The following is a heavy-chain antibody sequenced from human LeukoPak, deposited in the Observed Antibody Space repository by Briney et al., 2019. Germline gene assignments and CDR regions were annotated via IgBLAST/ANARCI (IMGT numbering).Heavy chain of an antibody. V-gene: IGHV3-11*03. CDR2: ISKGPIYT. D-gene: IGHD4-17*01. Sequence: GGSLRLSCAASGFSFSDFYMSWIRQAPGKGLEWISYISKGPIYTNYADSVKGRFTISRDNTKNSLYLQMNSLRADDTAVYYCARSPLDSGHSYLPDVDYWAQGALVTVSS. CDR3: ARSPLDSGHSYLPDVDY. CDR1: GFSFSDFY. J-gene: IGHJ4*02.